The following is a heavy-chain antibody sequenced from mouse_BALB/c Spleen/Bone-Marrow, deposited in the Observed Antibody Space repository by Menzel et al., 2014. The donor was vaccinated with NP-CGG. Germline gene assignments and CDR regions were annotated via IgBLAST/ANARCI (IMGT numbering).Heavy chain of an antibody. CDR1: GFSLTSYG. Sequence: VQLVESGPGLVAPSQSLSISCTVSGFSLTSYGVHWVRQPPGQGLEWLRVIWAGGSTNYNSALMSRLSINKDNSKSQVFLKMNSLQTDDTAMYYCAREGRGYYGSSGAAMDYWGQGTTVTVSS. CDR2: IWAGGST. CDR3: AREGRGYYGSSGAAMDY. J-gene: IGHJ4*01. V-gene: IGHV2-9*02. D-gene: IGHD1-1*01.